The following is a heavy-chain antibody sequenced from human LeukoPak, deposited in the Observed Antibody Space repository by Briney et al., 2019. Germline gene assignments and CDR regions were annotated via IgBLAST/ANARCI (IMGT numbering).Heavy chain of an antibody. CDR2: ISSGGGTT. CDR1: GFSFSSHA. V-gene: IGHV3-23*01. D-gene: IGHD2-8*01. Sequence: GGSLRLSCAASGFSFSSHAMSWVRQAPGKGLQWVSTISSGGGTTYYGDSVKGRFTISRDNSKNTLYLQMNSLRADDTAIYYCANRGTKWLPPPTDAFDVWGQGTTVTVSS. CDR3: ANRGTKWLPPPTDAFDV. J-gene: IGHJ3*01.